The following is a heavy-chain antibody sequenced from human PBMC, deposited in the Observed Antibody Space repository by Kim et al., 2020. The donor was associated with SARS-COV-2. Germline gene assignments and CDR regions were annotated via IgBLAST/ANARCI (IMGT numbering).Heavy chain of an antibody. CDR1: GYTFTSYG. D-gene: IGHD3-3*01. V-gene: IGHV1-18*01. J-gene: IGHJ6*03. CDR2: ISAYNGNT. CDR3: AREDGARTIFGDGYYYMDV. Sequence: ASVKVSCKASGYTFTSYGISWVRQAPGQGLEWMGWISAYNGNTNYAQKLQGRVTMTTDTSTSTAYMELRSLRSDDTAVYYCAREDGARTIFGDGYYYMDVWGKGTTVTVSS.